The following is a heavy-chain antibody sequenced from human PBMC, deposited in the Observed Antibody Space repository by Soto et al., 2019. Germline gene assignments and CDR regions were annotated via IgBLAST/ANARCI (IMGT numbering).Heavy chain of an antibody. Sequence: EVQLTESGGGLVKPGGSLRLSCEGSGFNFRNFNMIWVRQAPGKGLEWVSSVSGSSSYIYYADSVKGRFTVSRDNANNLVFLQMNGLRREDTAMYYCARDLRGHYGPWGQGTMVTVSS. D-gene: IGHD4-17*01. J-gene: IGHJ3*01. V-gene: IGHV3-21*06. CDR3: ARDLRGHYGP. CDR2: VSGSSSYI. CDR1: GFNFRNFN.